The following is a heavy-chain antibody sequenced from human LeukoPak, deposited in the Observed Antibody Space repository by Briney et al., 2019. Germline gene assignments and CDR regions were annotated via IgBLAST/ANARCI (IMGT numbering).Heavy chain of an antibody. D-gene: IGHD5-24*01. J-gene: IGHJ1*01. CDR3: ARDPRDGYNYFQH. CDR2: IIPIFGTA. CDR1: GCTFTSYA. V-gene: IGHV1-69*01. Sequence: GASVKVSCKASGCTFTSYAISWVRRAPGQGLEWMGGIIPIFGTANYAQKFQGRVTITSDESTSTAYMELSSLRSEDTAVYYCARDPRDGYNYFQHWGQGTLVTVSS.